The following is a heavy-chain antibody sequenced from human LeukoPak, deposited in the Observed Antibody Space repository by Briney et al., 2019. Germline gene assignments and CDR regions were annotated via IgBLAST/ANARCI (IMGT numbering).Heavy chain of an antibody. V-gene: IGHV3-64D*06. CDR2: INDNGGTT. CDR3: VKDLSGTYSFDY. J-gene: IGHJ4*02. Sequence: QPGGSLRLSCSASGFTFSSCAMHWVRQAPGKGLEYVSGINDNGGTTHYGDSVKGRLTISRDNSKNTLYLQMSSLRAEDTAAYYCVKDLSGTYSFDYWGQGTLVTVSS. CDR1: GFTFSSCA. D-gene: IGHD1-26*01.